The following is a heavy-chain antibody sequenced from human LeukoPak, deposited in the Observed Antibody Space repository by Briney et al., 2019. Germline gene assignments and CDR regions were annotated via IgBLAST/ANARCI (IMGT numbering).Heavy chain of an antibody. CDR3: AKAPRELQLVLDY. CDR1: GFTFSSYW. J-gene: IGHJ4*02. CDR2: IKKDGSEK. D-gene: IGHD6-13*01. V-gene: IGHV3-7*01. Sequence: GSLRLSCAASGFTFSSYWMSWVRQAPGKGLEWVANIKKDGSEKYYVDSVKGRFTISRDNSKNTLYLQMNSLRAEDTAVYYCAKAPRELQLVLDYWGQGTLVTVSS.